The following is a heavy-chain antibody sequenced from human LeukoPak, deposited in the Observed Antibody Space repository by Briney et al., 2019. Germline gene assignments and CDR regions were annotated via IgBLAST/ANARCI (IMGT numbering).Heavy chain of an antibody. V-gene: IGHV3-74*01. Sequence: GGSLRLSCAASGNYWMHWVRQAPGKGLVWVSHINSDGSWTSYADSVRGRFTISKDNAKNTVYLQVNSLRAEDTAVYYCVSFYETYWGRGTLVTVSS. J-gene: IGHJ4*02. CDR3: VSFYETY. CDR1: GNYW. D-gene: IGHD2/OR15-2a*01. CDR2: INSDGSWT.